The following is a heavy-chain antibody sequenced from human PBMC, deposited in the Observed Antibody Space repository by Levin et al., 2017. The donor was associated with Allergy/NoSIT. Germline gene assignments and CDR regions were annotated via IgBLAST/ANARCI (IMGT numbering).Heavy chain of an antibody. V-gene: IGHV3-30*18. D-gene: IGHD6-13*01. J-gene: IGHJ5*02. CDR3: AKGIAAAGTGWFDP. Sequence: HPGGSLRLSCAASGFTFSSYGMHWVRQAPGKGLEWVAVISYDGSNKYYADSVKGRFTISRDNSKNTLYLQMNSLRAEDTAVYYCAKGIAAAGTGWFDPWGQGTLVTVSS. CDR1: GFTFSSYG. CDR2: ISYDGSNK.